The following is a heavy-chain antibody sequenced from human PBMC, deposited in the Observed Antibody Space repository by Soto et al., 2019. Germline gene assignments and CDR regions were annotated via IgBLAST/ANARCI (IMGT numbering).Heavy chain of an antibody. CDR3: AGDKDRLPLGWNYYYIMDV. CDR1: GGTLRTSA. D-gene: IGHD5-12*01. J-gene: IGHJ6*02. V-gene: IGHV1-69*12. CDR2: IMPIFPTP. Sequence: QVQLVQSGAEVKKPGSSVKVSCKTSGGTLRTSAISWVRQAPGQGLEWMGGIMPIFPTPDYEQNFQGRVTITADESTSTAYMELSSRRPEDTAVYYCAGDKDRLPLGWNYYYIMDVWGQGTTVTVSS.